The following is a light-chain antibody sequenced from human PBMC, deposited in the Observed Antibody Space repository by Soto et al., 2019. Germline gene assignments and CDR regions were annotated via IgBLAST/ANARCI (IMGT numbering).Light chain of an antibody. V-gene: IGKV3-20*01. CDR3: QQYGSSPWT. CDR1: QSVSSSY. Sequence: EIVLTQSPGTLSLSPGERATLSCRASQSVSSSYLAWYQQKPGQAPRVLIDGASSRATGIPDRFSGSRSGTAFTLTISRLAPEDFAVYICQQYGSSPWTFGLGTKVEIK. J-gene: IGKJ1*01. CDR2: GAS.